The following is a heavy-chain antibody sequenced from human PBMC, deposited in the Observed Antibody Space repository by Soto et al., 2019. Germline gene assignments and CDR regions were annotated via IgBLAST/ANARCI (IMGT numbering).Heavy chain of an antibody. Sequence: GETLKISCKGSGYSFTSYWIGWVRQMPGKGLEWMGIIYPGDSDTRYSPSFQGQVTISADKSISTAYLQWSSLKASDTAMYYCARQLDSSGYYWAIWGQGTMVTVSS. CDR1: GYSFTSYW. J-gene: IGHJ3*02. CDR3: ARQLDSSGYYWAI. CDR2: IYPGDSDT. D-gene: IGHD3-22*01. V-gene: IGHV5-51*01.